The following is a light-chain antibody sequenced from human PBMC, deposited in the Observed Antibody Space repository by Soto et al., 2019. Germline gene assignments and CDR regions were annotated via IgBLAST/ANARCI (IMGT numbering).Light chain of an antibody. J-gene: IGKJ2*01. V-gene: IGKV1-5*03. CDR2: KAS. CDR3: RHYNTYSPPYT. Sequence: DVQMTQFPSTLSASVGDRVTITCRASQSISYWLAWYQQKPGKAPNLLIYKASSLESGVPSRFSGSGSGTEFTFTITNLQPDDFAAYYCRHYNTYSPPYTFGQGTKLEIK. CDR1: QSISYW.